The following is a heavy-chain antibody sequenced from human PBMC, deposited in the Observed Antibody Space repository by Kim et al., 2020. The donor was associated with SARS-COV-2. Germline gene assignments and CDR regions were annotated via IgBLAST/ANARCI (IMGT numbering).Heavy chain of an antibody. J-gene: IGHJ6*02. CDR1: GLTFSSYA. V-gene: IGHV3-30-3*02. D-gene: IGHD4-17*01. CDR2: ISYDGTNK. CDR3: AKPSSDYTYFYAMDI. Sequence: GGSLRLSCAVSGLTFSSYAFHWVRQAPGKGLEWVALISYDGTNKYYAESVKGRFTISRENSKNTVYLQMNRLTAEDSAVYYCAKPSSDYTYFYAMDIWGPGTTLTVSS.